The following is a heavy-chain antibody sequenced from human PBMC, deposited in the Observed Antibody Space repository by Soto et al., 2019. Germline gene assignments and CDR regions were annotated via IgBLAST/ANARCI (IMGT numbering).Heavy chain of an antibody. Sequence: PGGSLRLSCAASGFTFSSYGMHWVRQAPGKGLEWVAVIWNDGSYKYYADSVKGRFTISRDNSKNTLDLQMSSLRPEDTAVYYCARHNGNYQWDYWGQGALVTVSS. V-gene: IGHV3-33*01. CDR2: IWNDGSYK. J-gene: IGHJ4*02. D-gene: IGHD1-7*01. CDR1: GFTFSSYG. CDR3: ARHNGNYQWDY.